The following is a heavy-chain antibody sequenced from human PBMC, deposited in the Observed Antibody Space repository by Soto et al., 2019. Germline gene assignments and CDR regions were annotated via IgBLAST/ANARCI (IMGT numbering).Heavy chain of an antibody. D-gene: IGHD5-12*01. V-gene: IGHV1-18*01. CDR3: ARHHGPTTPENWFDP. CDR1: GYTFFTYD. J-gene: IGHJ5*02. Sequence: GASVKVSCKASGYTFFTYDISWVRQAPGQGLEWMGWISTYSGDTKYAQKFQGRVTMTTDTSTTTAYLELRSLRSDDTAVYYCARHHGPTTPENWFDPWGQGTLVT. CDR2: ISTYSGDT.